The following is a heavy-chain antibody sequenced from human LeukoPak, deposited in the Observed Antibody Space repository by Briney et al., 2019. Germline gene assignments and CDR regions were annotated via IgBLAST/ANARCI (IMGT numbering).Heavy chain of an antibody. V-gene: IGHV1-69*04. J-gene: IGHJ6*02. Sequence: EASVKVSCKASGGTFSSYAISWVRQAPGQGLEWMGRIIPILGIANYAQKFQGRVTITADKSTSTAYMELSSLRSEDTAVYYCARAFGEGIVVVTDYYYYGMDVWGQGTTVTVSS. D-gene: IGHD3-22*01. CDR2: IIPILGIA. CDR3: ARAFGEGIVVVTDYYYYGMDV. CDR1: GGTFSSYA.